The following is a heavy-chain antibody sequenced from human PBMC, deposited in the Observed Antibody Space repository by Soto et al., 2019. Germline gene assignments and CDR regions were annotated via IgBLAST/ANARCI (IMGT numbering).Heavy chain of an antibody. Sequence: SETLSLTCAVSGGSISSSNWWSWVRQPPGKGLEWIGEIYHIGSTNYNPSLKSRVTISVDKSKNQFSLKLSSVTAADTAVYYCAKDSRRFGESEIFDYWGQGTLVTVSS. D-gene: IGHD3-10*01. CDR1: GGSISSSNW. V-gene: IGHV4-4*02. J-gene: IGHJ4*02. CDR3: AKDSRRFGESEIFDY. CDR2: IYHIGST.